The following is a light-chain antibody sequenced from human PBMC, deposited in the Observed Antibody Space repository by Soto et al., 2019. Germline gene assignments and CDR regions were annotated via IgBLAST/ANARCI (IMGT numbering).Light chain of an antibody. Sequence: EIVMTQSLATLSVSPGERATLSCRASQSVSSNLAWYQQKPGQAPRLLIYGASTGATGIPARFSGSGSGTEFTLTISSLQSEDFAVYYCQQYNNWPSTFGQGTKVEIK. CDR1: QSVSSN. CDR2: GAS. CDR3: QQYNNWPST. J-gene: IGKJ1*01. V-gene: IGKV3-15*01.